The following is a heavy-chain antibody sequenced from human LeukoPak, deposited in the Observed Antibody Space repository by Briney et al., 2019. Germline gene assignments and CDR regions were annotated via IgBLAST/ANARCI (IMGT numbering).Heavy chain of an antibody. J-gene: IGHJ3*02. V-gene: IGHV3-7*03. CDR3: AKGGTWQLGHDAFDI. D-gene: IGHD6-6*01. CDR1: GFMFSSSW. Sequence: GGSLRLSCAASGFMFSSSWMTWVRQAPGKGLEWVANIKKDGSVKHYVDSVKGRFTISRDNAKNSLYLQMNSLRAEDTAVYYCAKGGTWQLGHDAFDIWGQGTMVTVSS. CDR2: IKKDGSVK.